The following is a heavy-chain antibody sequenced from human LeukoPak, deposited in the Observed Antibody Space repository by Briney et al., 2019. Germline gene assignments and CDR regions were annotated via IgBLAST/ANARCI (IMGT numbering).Heavy chain of an antibody. J-gene: IGHJ4*02. CDR2: IWYDGSNK. CDR1: GFTFSSYG. CDR3: AKFAGGFDY. D-gene: IGHD3-10*01. V-gene: IGHV3-33*06. Sequence: GGSLRLSCAASGFTFSSYGMHWVRQAPGKGLEWVAVIWYDGSNKYYADSVKGRFTISRDNPKNTLYLQMNSLRAEDTAVYYCAKFAGGFDYWGQGTLVTVSS.